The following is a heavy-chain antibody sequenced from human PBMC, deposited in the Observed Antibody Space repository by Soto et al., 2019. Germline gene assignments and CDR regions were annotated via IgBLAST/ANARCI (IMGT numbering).Heavy chain of an antibody. CDR3: ARQTASIVRQGDFDY. V-gene: IGHV4-39*01. J-gene: IGHJ4*02. D-gene: IGHD2-2*01. Sequence: QLQLQESGPGLVKPSETLSLTCSVFGDSITSSRYYWGWIRQSPQTGLEWIGSIYYSGSTFYNPYLKSRVTISVDTSKNQFSLKLTSVSAADTSLYFCARQTASIVRQGDFDYWGQGTLVTVSS. CDR2: IYYSGST. CDR1: GDSITSSRYY.